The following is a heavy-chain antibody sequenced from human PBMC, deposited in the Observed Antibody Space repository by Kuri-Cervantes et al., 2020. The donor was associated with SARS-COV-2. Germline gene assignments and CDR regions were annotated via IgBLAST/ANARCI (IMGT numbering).Heavy chain of an antibody. V-gene: IGHV4-59*01. J-gene: IGHJ4*02. D-gene: IGHD5-24*01. Sequence: SETLSLTCTVSGGSISSYYWSWIRQPPGKGLEWIGYIYYSGSTHYNPSLKSRVTISVDTSKNQFSLKLSSVAAADTAVYYCARKVEMATISHWGQGTLVTVSS. CDR2: IYYSGST. CDR3: ARKVEMATISH. CDR1: GGSISSYY.